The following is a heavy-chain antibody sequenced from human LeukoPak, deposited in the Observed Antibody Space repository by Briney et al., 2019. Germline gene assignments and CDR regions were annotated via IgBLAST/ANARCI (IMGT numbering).Heavy chain of an antibody. J-gene: IGHJ6*02. Sequence: GASVKVSCKASVGTFSSYAISWVRQAPGQGLEWMGGIIPIFGTANYAQKFQGRVTITADESTSTAYMELSSLRSEDTAVYYCATSGSSYYYGMAVWGQGTTVTVSS. V-gene: IGHV1-69*13. CDR1: VGTFSSYA. CDR3: ATSGSSYYYGMAV. CDR2: IIPIFGTA. D-gene: IGHD1-14*01.